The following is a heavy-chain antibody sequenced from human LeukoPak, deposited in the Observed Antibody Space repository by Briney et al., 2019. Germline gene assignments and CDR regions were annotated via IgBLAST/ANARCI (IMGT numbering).Heavy chain of an antibody. CDR2: IKTKPEGGTT. V-gene: IGHV3-15*05. J-gene: IGHJ4*02. Sequence: GGSLRLSCAASGFTLSRAWMIWVRHAPGKGMEWVARIKTKPEGGTTDYHALVKGRFTISRDDSKNTLYLQMNSLKTEDTAVYYCTSSGSRWDYFDYWGQGTLATVSS. CDR3: TSSGSRWDYFDY. D-gene: IGHD4-23*01. CDR1: GFTLSRAW.